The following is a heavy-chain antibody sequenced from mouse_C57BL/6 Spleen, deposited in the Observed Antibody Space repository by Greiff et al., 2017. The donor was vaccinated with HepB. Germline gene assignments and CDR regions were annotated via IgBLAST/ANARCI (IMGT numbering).Heavy chain of an antibody. J-gene: IGHJ3*01. CDR2: IYPGDGDT. CDR3: ARWQTAVYCYFAD. V-gene: IGHV1-80*01. CDR1: GYTFSSYW. Sequence: LQQSGAELVKPGASVKISCKASGYTFSSYWMNWVKQRPGQGLEWIGQIYPGDGDTNYNGKFKGKATMPADTSSSTAYMQRSSLTAEDSAVYFCARWQTAVYCYFADWGQGTMVTVSA. D-gene: IGHD3-2*01.